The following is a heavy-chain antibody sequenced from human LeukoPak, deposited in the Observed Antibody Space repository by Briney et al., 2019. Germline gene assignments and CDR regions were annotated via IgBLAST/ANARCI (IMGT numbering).Heavy chain of an antibody. Sequence: SETLSLTCTVSGYSISTGYYWDWIRQPPGKGLEWIGTFYHGGSTYYNPSLKSRVTISVDTSKNQFSLNLTSVTAADTAVYYCAKDRSIGTYYTFDHWGQGTLVTVSS. D-gene: IGHD1-26*01. CDR1: GYSISTGYY. CDR2: FYHGGST. V-gene: IGHV4-38-2*02. CDR3: AKDRSIGTYYTFDH. J-gene: IGHJ4*02.